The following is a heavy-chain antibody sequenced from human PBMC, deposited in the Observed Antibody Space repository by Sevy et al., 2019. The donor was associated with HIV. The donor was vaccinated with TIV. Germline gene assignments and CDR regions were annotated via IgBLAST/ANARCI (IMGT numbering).Heavy chain of an antibody. CDR1: GFTFSNYA. Sequence: GGSLRLSCVASGFTFSNYAMNWVRQAPGKGLEWVSTIFRGGDGTYYADSVKGRFTISRDNSKDTVYLQLSSLSADDAAVYYCAGALYASGGSFDALDIWGQGTMVTVSS. CDR2: IFRGGDGT. D-gene: IGHD3-22*01. CDR3: AGALYASGGSFDALDI. V-gene: IGHV3-23*01. J-gene: IGHJ3*02.